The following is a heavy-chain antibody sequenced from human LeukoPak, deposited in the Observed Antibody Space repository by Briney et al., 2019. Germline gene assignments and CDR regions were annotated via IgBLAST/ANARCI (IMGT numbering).Heavy chain of an antibody. Sequence: GASVKVSCKASGYTFTSYDINWVRQATGQGLEWMRWMNPNSGNTGYAQKFQGRVTITEDTSTDTAYMELSSLRSEDTAVYYCATDSGYYYGSGSPGCMDVWGKGTTVTISS. D-gene: IGHD3-10*01. J-gene: IGHJ6*03. CDR2: MNPNSGNT. V-gene: IGHV1-8*03. CDR1: GYTFTSYD. CDR3: ATDSGYYYGSGSPGCMDV.